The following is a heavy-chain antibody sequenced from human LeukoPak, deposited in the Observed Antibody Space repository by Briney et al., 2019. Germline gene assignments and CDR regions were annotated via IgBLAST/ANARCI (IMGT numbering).Heavy chain of an antibody. D-gene: IGHD2-15*01. CDR1: GFTFSSYW. CDR2: IKQYGSER. CDR3: AREVRLAATYYYYMDV. V-gene: IGHV3-7*01. J-gene: IGHJ6*03. Sequence: PGGSLRLSCAASGFTFSSYWMSWVRQAPGKGLEWVANIKQYGSERYYVDSVKGRFTISRDNAKNSLYLQMNSLRAEDTAVYYCAREVRLAATYYYYMDVWGKGTTVTVSS.